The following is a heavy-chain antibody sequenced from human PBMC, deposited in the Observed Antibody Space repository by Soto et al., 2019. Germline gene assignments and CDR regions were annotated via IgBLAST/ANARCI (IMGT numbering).Heavy chain of an antibody. CDR3: ASPANYGDYILDYYYMDV. CDR2: INHSGST. D-gene: IGHD4-17*01. Sequence: PSETLSLTCAVYGGSFSGYYWIWIRQPPGKGLEWIGEINHSGSTNYNPSLKSRVTISVDTSKNQFSLKLSSVTAADTAVYYCASPANYGDYILDYYYMDVWGKGTTVTVSS. V-gene: IGHV4-34*01. J-gene: IGHJ6*03. CDR1: GGSFSGYY.